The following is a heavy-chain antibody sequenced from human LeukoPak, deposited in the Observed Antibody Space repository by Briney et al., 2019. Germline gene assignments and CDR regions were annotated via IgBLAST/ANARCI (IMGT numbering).Heavy chain of an antibody. CDR1: GGSFSNHY. Sequence: PSETLSLTCTVSGGSFSNHYWNWIRQSPGKGLEWIGYVYYSGSTNYNPSLKSRATISLDTSNNQFSLKLSSVTAADTAVYYCARGYCSSTKCSQFDPRGQGTLVTVSS. J-gene: IGHJ5*02. CDR2: VYYSGST. D-gene: IGHD2-2*01. CDR3: ARGYCSSTKCSQFDP. V-gene: IGHV4-59*11.